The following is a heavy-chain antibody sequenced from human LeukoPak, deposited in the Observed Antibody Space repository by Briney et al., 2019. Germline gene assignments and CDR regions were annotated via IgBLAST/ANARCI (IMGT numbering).Heavy chain of an antibody. CDR1: GFGFTSYW. CDR3: ARHFGIAEIVS. V-gene: IGHV5-51*01. CDR2: IYPGDSDT. J-gene: IGHJ4*02. Sequence: GESLQISSQGSGFGFTSYWIGWARPRPGKGLEWMGIIYPGDSDTRYSPSFQGQVTISADKSISTAYLQWSSLKASDTAMYYCARHFGIAEIVSWGRGTVVTVSS. D-gene: IGHD6-13*01.